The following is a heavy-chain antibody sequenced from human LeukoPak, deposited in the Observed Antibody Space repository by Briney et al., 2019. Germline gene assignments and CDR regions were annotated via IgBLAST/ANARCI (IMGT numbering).Heavy chain of an antibody. CDR2: IYHSGSS. CDR1: GASIDTSAYN. D-gene: IGHD3-22*01. V-gene: IGHV4-39*01. CDR3: AREILYDSTAYYL. J-gene: IGHJ4*02. Sequence: SETLSLTCSVSGASIDTSAYNCGWIRQPPGKGLEWIGSIYHSGSSYDNPSLKSRLTLSIDTSRNQFSLTLKSVTAADSGVYFCAREILYDSTAYYLWGQGTVVTVSS.